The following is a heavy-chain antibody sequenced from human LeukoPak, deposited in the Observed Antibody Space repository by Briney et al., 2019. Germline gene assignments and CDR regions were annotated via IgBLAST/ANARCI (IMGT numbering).Heavy chain of an antibody. CDR1: GFTFSSYW. D-gene: IGHD3-16*02. CDR3: ARDRPTYYDYVWGSYRPSPHAFDI. V-gene: IGHV3-7*01. Sequence: GGSLRLSCAASGFTFSSYWMSWVRQAPGKGLEWVANIKQDGSEKYYVDSVKGRFTISGDNAKNSLYLQMNSLRAEDTAVYYCARDRPTYYDYVWGSYRPSPHAFDIWGQGTMVTVSS. CDR2: IKQDGSEK. J-gene: IGHJ3*02.